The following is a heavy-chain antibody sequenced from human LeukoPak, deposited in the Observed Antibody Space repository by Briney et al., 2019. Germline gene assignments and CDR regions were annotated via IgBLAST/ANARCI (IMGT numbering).Heavy chain of an antibody. CDR1: GYSFPNYC. CDR3: AIGRGGQELGDY. V-gene: IGHV5-51*01. D-gene: IGHD6-13*01. CDR2: IYPDDSDT. Sequence: GESLKISRKDSGYSFPNYCIAWVRPMPGKGLEWVGIIYPDDSDTRYSPSFQGQVTISVDKSINTAYLQWSSLKAADTAMYFCAIGRGGQELGDYWGQGTLVTVSS. J-gene: IGHJ4*02.